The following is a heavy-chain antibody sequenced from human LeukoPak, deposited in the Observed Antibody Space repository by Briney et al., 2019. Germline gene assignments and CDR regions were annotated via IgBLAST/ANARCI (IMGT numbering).Heavy chain of an antibody. Sequence: PGGSLRLSCADSGFTFSNYIMNWVRQAPGKGLELVSSISTGSRHIYYAASVKGRFTISRDNSKNRLSLQMNSLRAEDTAVYYCAKRPRGNYLDPFEYWGQGTLVTVSS. D-gene: IGHD3-10*01. CDR2: ISTGSRHI. CDR1: GFTFSNYI. V-gene: IGHV3-21*04. CDR3: AKRPRGNYLDPFEY. J-gene: IGHJ4*02.